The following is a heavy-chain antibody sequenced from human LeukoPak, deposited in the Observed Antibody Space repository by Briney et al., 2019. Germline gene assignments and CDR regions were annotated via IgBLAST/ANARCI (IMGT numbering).Heavy chain of an antibody. V-gene: IGHV3-23*01. Sequence: GVSLRLSCAASGFTFSSNAMSRVRQAPGKGREWVSAITGSGDRTYYADSVKGRFTISRDNSKNTLYLQMNSLRAEDTALYYCAKDRMDPVNYWGQGTLVTVSS. CDR3: AKDRMDPVNY. CDR2: ITGSGDRT. CDR1: GFTFSSNA. D-gene: IGHD2-2*03. J-gene: IGHJ4*02.